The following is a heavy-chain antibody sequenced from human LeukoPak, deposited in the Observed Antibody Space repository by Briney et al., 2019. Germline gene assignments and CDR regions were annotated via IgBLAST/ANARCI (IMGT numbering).Heavy chain of an antibody. Sequence: SETLSLTCTVSGGSISSSNYYWRWIRHPPGQGFEWIGTIYYSGNTYYNTSLKSRVTISVDTSKNQFSLKLSSVTAADTAVYHCARTTATSQYGSGYSDNWGQGTLVTVSS. V-gene: IGHV4-39*01. D-gene: IGHD3-10*01. J-gene: IGHJ4*02. CDR2: IYYSGNT. CDR1: GGSISSSNYY. CDR3: ARTTATSQYGSGYSDN.